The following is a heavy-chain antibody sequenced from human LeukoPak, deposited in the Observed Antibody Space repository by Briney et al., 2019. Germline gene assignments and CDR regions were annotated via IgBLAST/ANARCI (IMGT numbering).Heavy chain of an antibody. V-gene: IGHV3-30-3*01. D-gene: IGHD6-19*01. Sequence: QTGGSLRLSCAASGFTFSRYALHWVRQAAGKGLEWVAVLSSDGSNRYYAGSVEGRFTISRDNYNNTLLLQMSSLRAEDTAVYYCARTDISGWSRPLDCWGQGTLVTVSS. CDR3: ARTDISGWSRPLDC. CDR2: LSSDGSNR. J-gene: IGHJ4*02. CDR1: GFTFSRYA.